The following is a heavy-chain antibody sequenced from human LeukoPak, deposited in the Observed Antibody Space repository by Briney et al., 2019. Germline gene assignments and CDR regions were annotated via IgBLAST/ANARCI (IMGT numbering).Heavy chain of an antibody. CDR1: GGSISNYY. Sequence: SETLSLTCTVSGGSISNYYWSWIRQPPGKGLEWIGYIYYSGSTNYNPSLKSRVIISVDTSKNQFSLKLSSVAAADTAVYYCARGPFGVVIPAYRYFDLWGRGTLVTVSS. CDR3: ARGPFGVVIPAYRYFDL. V-gene: IGHV4-59*01. CDR2: IYYSGST. D-gene: IGHD3-3*01. J-gene: IGHJ2*01.